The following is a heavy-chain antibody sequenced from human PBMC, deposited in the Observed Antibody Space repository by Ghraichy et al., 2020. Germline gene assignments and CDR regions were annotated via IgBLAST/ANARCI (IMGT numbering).Heavy chain of an antibody. V-gene: IGHV3-48*03. CDR2: ISSSGSTI. CDR3: ARDVVGCSSTSCYYYYYYGMDV. J-gene: IGHJ6*02. Sequence: GGSLRLSCAASGFTFSSYEMNWVRQAPGKGLEWVSYISSSGSTIYYADSVKGRFTISRDNAKNSLYLQMNSLRAEDTAVYYCARDVVGCSSTSCYYYYYYGMDVWGQGTTVTVSS. D-gene: IGHD2-2*01. CDR1: GFTFSSYE.